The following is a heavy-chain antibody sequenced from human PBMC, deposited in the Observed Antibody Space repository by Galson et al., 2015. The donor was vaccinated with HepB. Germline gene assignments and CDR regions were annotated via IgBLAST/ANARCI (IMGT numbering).Heavy chain of an antibody. CDR1: GFTFSDYY. CDR2: ISSSGSTI. J-gene: IGHJ3*02. Sequence: SLRLSCAASGFTFSDYYMSWIRQAPGKGLEWVSYISSSGSTIYYADSVKGRFTISRDNAKNSLYLQMNSLRAEDTAVYYCARVGSPFGVVIGLGAFDIWGQGTMVTVSS. CDR3: ARVGSPFGVVIGLGAFDI. D-gene: IGHD3-3*01. V-gene: IGHV3-11*01.